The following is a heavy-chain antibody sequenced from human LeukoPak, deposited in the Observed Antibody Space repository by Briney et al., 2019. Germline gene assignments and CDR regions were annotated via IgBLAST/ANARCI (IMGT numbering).Heavy chain of an antibody. CDR2: ISGSGGST. Sequence: GGSLRLSCAASVFTSSSYAMSWVRQAPGKGLEWVSAISGSGGSTYYADSVKGRFTISRDNSKNTLYLQMNSLRAEDTAVYYCARSGDVWSGYQPDYWGQGTLVTVSS. D-gene: IGHD3-3*01. J-gene: IGHJ4*02. V-gene: IGHV3-23*01. CDR3: ARSGDVWSGYQPDY. CDR1: VFTSSSYA.